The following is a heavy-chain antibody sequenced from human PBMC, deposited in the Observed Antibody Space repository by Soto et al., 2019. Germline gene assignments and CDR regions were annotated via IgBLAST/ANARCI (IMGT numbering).Heavy chain of an antibody. CDR2: ISSSSSTI. CDR3: ARDWRYYDFWSGTVYYYYYMDV. Sequence: GGSLRLSCAASGFTFSSYSMNWVRQAPGKGLEWVSYISSSSSTIYYADSVKGRFTISRDNAKNSLYLQMNSLRAEDTAVYYCARDWRYYDFWSGTVYYYYYMDVWGKGTTVTVSS. CDR1: GFTFSSYS. D-gene: IGHD3-3*01. J-gene: IGHJ6*03. V-gene: IGHV3-48*01.